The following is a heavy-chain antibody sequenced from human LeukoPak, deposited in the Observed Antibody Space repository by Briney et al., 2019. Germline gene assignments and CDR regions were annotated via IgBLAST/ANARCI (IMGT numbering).Heavy chain of an antibody. J-gene: IGHJ6*02. Sequence: SVKVSCKASGGTFSSYAISWVRQAPGQGLEWMGRIIPILGIANYAQKFQGRVTITADKSTSTAYMELSSLRSEDTAVYYCARDRTVVVITVEDGMDVWGQGTTVTVSS. V-gene: IGHV1-69*04. CDR1: GGTFSSYA. CDR2: IIPILGIA. D-gene: IGHD3-22*01. CDR3: ARDRTVVVITVEDGMDV.